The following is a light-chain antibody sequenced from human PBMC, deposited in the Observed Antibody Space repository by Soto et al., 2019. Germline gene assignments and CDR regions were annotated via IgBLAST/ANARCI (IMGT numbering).Light chain of an antibody. CDR3: QQRSNWPALT. V-gene: IGKV3-11*01. CDR2: DAS. Sequence: DIVLTQSPATLSLSPGERDTLSCRASESVTTDLAWYRQKPGQPPRLLIYDASKRATGVPVRFSGSGSGTDFTLTISSLEPEDFAIYYCQQRSNWPALTFGGGTKVEIK. CDR1: ESVTTD. J-gene: IGKJ4*01.